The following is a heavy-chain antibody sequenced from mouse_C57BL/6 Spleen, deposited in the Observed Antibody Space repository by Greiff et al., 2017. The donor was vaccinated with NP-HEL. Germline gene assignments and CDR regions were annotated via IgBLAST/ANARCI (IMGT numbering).Heavy chain of an antibody. CDR2: IYPGDGDT. CDR3: ARDVNSHYFDY. Sequence: QVQLQQSGPELVKPGASVKISCKASGYAFSSSWMNWVKQRPGKGLEWIGRIYPGDGDTNYNGKFKGKATLTADKSSSTAYMQLSSLTSEDSAVYFCARDVNSHYFDYWGQGTTLTVSS. D-gene: IGHD6-1*01. CDR1: GYAFSSSW. J-gene: IGHJ2*01. V-gene: IGHV1-82*01.